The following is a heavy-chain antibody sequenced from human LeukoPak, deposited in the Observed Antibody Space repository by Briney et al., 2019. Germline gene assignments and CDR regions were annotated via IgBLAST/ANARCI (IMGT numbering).Heavy chain of an antibody. J-gene: IGHJ6*03. D-gene: IGHD1-26*01. Sequence: PSETLSLTCTVSGGSISSYYWSWIRQPPGKGQKWIGYIYYSGSTSYSPSLRSRVTISVDTSKNQFSLKLSSVTAADTAVYYCARVRGSSGSYEYYHYMDVWGKGTTVTISS. V-gene: IGHV4-59*12. CDR3: ARVRGSSGSYEYYHYMDV. CDR2: IYYSGST. CDR1: GGSISSYY.